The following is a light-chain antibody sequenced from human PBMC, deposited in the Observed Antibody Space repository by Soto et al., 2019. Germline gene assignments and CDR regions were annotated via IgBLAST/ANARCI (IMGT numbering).Light chain of an antibody. CDR1: SSDVGGYNY. CDR2: DIS. V-gene: IGLV2-14*01. J-gene: IGLJ2*01. CDR3: SSYTSSSTLSVV. Sequence: QSAPTQPASVSGSPGQSITISCTGTSSDVGGYNYVSWYQQHPGKAPKLMIYDISNRPSGVFNRFSGSKSGNTASLTISGLQAEDEADYYCSSYTSSSTLSVVFGGGTKLTVL.